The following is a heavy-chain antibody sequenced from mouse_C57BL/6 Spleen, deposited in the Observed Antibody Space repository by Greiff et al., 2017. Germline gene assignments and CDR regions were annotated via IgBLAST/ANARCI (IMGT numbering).Heavy chain of an antibody. CDR3: TRTGGYAMDY. CDR2: IDPETGGT. V-gene: IGHV1-15*01. J-gene: IGHJ4*01. CDR1: GYTFTDYE. Sequence: QVQLQQSGAELVRPGASVTLSCKASGYTFTDYEMHWVKQTPVHGLEWIGAIDPETGGTAYTQKFKGKAILTADKSSSTPYMELRSLTSEDSAVYYCTRTGGYAMDYWGQGTSVTVSS.